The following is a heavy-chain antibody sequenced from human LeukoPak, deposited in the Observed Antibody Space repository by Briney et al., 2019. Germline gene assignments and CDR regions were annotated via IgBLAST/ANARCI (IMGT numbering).Heavy chain of an antibody. J-gene: IGHJ4*02. V-gene: IGHV1-2*02. CDR3: ARDEYSSSADLDY. CDR2: INPNSGGT. Sequence: ASVKVSCKASGYSFTGYYLHWVRQAPGQGLEWMGWINPNSGGTNFAQKFQGRVTMTTDTSTSTAYMELRSLRSDDTAVYYCARDEYSSSADLDYWGQGTLVTVSS. CDR1: GYSFTGYY. D-gene: IGHD6-6*01.